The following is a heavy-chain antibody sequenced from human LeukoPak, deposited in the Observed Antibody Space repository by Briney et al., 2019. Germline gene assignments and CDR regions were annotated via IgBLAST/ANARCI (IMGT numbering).Heavy chain of an antibody. CDR2: ISSSSGYI. CDR3: ARDKREAGSYDILTGFVGPLDV. Sequence: GGSLRLSCAASGFIFSTYSLNWVRQAPGKGLEWVSSISSSSGYISYADSLKGRFTISRDNAKNSLFLQMNSLRVEDTAVYYCARDKREAGSYDILTGFVGPLDVWGQGTTVTVSS. V-gene: IGHV3-21*01. D-gene: IGHD3-9*01. CDR1: GFIFSTYS. J-gene: IGHJ6*02.